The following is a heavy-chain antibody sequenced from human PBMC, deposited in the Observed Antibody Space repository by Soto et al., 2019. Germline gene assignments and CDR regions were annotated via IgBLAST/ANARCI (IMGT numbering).Heavy chain of an antibody. Sequence: GGSLRLSCAASGFTFSNAWMNWVRQAPGKGLEWVGRIKSKTDGGTTDYAAPGKGRFTISRDDSKNTLYLQMNSLKTDDTATYYCTTDYDDSSGYYYVPTSKNFDIWGQGTMVTVSS. D-gene: IGHD3-22*01. J-gene: IGHJ3*02. CDR3: TTDYDDSSGYYYVPTSKNFDI. CDR1: GFTFSNAW. CDR2: IKSKTDGGTT. V-gene: IGHV3-15*07.